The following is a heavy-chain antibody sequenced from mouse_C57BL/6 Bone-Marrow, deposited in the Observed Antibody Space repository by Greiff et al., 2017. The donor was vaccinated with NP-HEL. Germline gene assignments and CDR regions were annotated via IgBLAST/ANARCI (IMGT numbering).Heavy chain of an antibody. V-gene: IGHV1-69*01. D-gene: IGHD1-1*01. CDR3: ARRATTVVAGDY. Sequence: QVQLQQPGAELVMPGASVKLSCKASGYTFTSYWMHWVKQRPGQGLEWIGEIDPSDSYTNYNQKFKGKSTLTVDKSSSTAYMQLRSLTSEDSAVYYCARRATTVVAGDYWGQGTTLTVSS. J-gene: IGHJ2*01. CDR1: GYTFTSYW. CDR2: IDPSDSYT.